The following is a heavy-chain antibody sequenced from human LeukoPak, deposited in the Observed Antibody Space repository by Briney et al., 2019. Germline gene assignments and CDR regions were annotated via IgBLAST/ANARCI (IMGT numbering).Heavy chain of an antibody. CDR1: GFTFSSYW. CDR2: IKQDGSEK. D-gene: IGHD3-22*01. Sequence: GGSLRLSCAASGFTFSSYWMSSVRQAPGKGLEWAANIKQDGSEKYYVDSVKGRFTISRDNAKNSLYLQMNSLRAEDTAVYYCARDRGYYYDSSGYPYYFDYWGQGTLVTVSS. J-gene: IGHJ4*02. CDR3: ARDRGYYYDSSGYPYYFDY. V-gene: IGHV3-7*01.